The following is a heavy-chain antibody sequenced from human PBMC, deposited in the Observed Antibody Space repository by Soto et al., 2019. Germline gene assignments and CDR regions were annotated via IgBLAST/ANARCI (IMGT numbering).Heavy chain of an antibody. CDR3: AKDSTVTTSLYFYYYGFDV. V-gene: IGHV3-23*01. CDR1: YA. CDR2: VSGRGGST. D-gene: IGHD4-17*01. J-gene: IGHJ6*02. Sequence: YAMSWVRQAPGKGLEWVSAVSGRGGSTKYADSVKGRFIISRDNSNSTLYLQMDSLRGEDTAVYYCAKDSTVTTSLYFYYYGFDVWGQGTTVTVSS.